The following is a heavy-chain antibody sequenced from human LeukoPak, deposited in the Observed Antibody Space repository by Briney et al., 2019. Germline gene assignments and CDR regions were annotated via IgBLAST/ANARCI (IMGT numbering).Heavy chain of an antibody. CDR1: GGSISSYY. CDR2: IYTSGST. D-gene: IGHD3-3*01. V-gene: IGHV4-4*07. CDR3: ARVVYDFWSGYLGVFDY. J-gene: IGHJ4*02. Sequence: SETLSRTCTVSGGSISSYYWSWIRQPAGKGLEWIGRIYTSGSTNYNPSIKSRVTMSVDTSKSQFSLRLSSVTAADTAVYYCARVVYDFWSGYLGVFDYWGQGTLVTVSS.